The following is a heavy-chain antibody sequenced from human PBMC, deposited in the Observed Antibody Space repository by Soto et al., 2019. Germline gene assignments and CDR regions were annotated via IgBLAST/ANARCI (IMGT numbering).Heavy chain of an antibody. CDR1: GYTFTGHY. D-gene: IGHD1-26*01. CDR2: IGPESGDT. Sequence: GASVKVSCKASGYTFTGHYIHWVRQAPEQGPEWMGEIGPESGDTRSAQKFQGRVTMTRDMSITTVYMELNDLSPDDTAVYYCGRGRSGQIVVFYWGQGTPVTVSS. CDR3: GRGRSGQIVVFY. V-gene: IGHV1-2*02. J-gene: IGHJ4*01.